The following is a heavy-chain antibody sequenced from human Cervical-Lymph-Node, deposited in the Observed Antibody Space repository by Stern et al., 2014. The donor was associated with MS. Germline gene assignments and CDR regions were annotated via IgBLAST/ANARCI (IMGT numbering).Heavy chain of an antibody. CDR2: ISGSSAYI. CDR3: ARDRHYGDPTPFDY. D-gene: IGHD4-17*01. J-gene: IGHJ4*02. CDR1: GFSFTNYN. V-gene: IGHV3-21*01. Sequence: EVQLVESGGGLVKPGGSLRLSCAASGFSFTNYNMNWVRQAPGKGLEWVSSISGSSAYIYYADSVNGRFTISRDNAENSLYLQMDSLRADDTALYYCARDRHYGDPTPFDYWGQGTLVTVSS.